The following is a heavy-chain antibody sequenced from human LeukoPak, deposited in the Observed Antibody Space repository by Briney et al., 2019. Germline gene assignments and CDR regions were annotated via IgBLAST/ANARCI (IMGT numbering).Heavy chain of an antibody. CDR1: GYTFTNYG. V-gene: IGHV1-18*01. CDR3: TRDQYDSSVTLFDY. J-gene: IGHJ4*02. D-gene: IGHD3-22*01. Sequence: GASVKVSSKASGYTFTNYGVSWVRQAPGPGLEWMGWISAYNGNINYAQKLQGRVTMTTDTSTSTGYIELRSLRSDDTAVYYCTRDQYDSSVTLFDYWGQGPLVTVSS. CDR2: ISAYNGNI.